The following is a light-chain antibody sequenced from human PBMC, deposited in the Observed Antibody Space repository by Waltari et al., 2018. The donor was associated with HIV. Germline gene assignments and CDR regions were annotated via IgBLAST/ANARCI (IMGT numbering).Light chain of an antibody. CDR1: SSTIDSNY. Sequence: QSVLTQSPSTSGTPGQRVTISCPGSSSTIDSNYVSWFQQVPGTAPKLLIFRNTQRPSGVSDRFSGSVSGTSASLAISGLRSEDEADYYCAVWDDSLSAQLFGGGTKLTVL. CDR3: AVWDDSLSAQL. J-gene: IGLJ3*02. CDR2: RNT. V-gene: IGLV1-47*01.